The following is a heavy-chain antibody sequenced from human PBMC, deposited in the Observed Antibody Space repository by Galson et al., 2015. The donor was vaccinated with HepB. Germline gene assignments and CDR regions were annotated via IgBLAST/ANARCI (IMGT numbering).Heavy chain of an antibody. V-gene: IGHV1-46*03. J-gene: IGHJ4*02. D-gene: IGHD3-3*01. Sequence: SVKVSCKASGYTFTSYYMHWVRQAPGQGLEWMGIINPSGGSTSYAQKFQGRVTMTRDTSTSTVYMELSSLRSEDTAVYYCARGALRFLEWLLSAFDYWGQGTLVTVSS. CDR3: ARGALRFLEWLLSAFDY. CDR1: GYTFTSYY. CDR2: INPSGGST.